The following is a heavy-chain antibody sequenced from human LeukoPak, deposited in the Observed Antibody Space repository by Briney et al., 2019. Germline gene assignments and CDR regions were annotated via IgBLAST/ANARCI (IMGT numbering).Heavy chain of an antibody. V-gene: IGHV4-59*01. D-gene: IGHD3-3*01. CDR2: IYYSGST. CDR3: ASTYYDFWSGXXPNFDY. J-gene: IGHJ4*02. CDR1: GASISGYY. Sequence: PSETLSLTCTVSGASISGYYWSWIRQPPGKGLEWIGYIYYSGSTNYNPSLKSRVTISVDTSKNQFSLKLSSVTAADTAVYYCASTYYDFWSGXXPNFDYWGQGTLVTVSS.